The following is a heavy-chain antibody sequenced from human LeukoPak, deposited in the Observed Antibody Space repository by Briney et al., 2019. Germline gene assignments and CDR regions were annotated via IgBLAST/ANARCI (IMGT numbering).Heavy chain of an antibody. V-gene: IGHV4-61*02. CDR2: IYTNGGI. J-gene: IGHJ4*02. CDR3: AREGAGYY. D-gene: IGHD1-26*01. Sequence: SETLSLTCTVSGGSINSGNYYWNWIRQPAGKGLEWIGRIYTNGGIMYNPSLKSRVAISMDTSKNQFSLDLNSVTVADTAMYYCAREGAGYYWGQGTLVTVSS. CDR1: GGSINSGNYY.